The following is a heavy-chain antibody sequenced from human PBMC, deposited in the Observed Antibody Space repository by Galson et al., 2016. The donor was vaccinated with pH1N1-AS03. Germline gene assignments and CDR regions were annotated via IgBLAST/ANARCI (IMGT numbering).Heavy chain of an antibody. J-gene: IGHJ5*02. CDR3: TKPQTFSFGLGLDP. CDR2: IKDTLDGRTT. V-gene: IGHV3-15*01. CDR1: GFNFRSAW. D-gene: IGHD3-3*02. Sequence: SLRLSCAASGFNFRSAWMSWVRQAPGKGLEWVGRIKDTLDGRTTDYAAPVKGRFTISRDDSNNTLYLEMNSLKTEDTAVYYCTKPQTFSFGLGLDPWGQGTLVTVSS.